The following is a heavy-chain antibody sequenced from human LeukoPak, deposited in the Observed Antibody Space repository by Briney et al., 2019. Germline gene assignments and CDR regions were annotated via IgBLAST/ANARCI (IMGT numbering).Heavy chain of an antibody. CDR1: GGSIDNYC. CDR2: ILYSGTT. V-gene: IGHV4-59*01. D-gene: IGHD6-13*01. J-gene: IGHJ4*02. CDR3: ARDLELGY. Sequence: PSETLSLTCTGSGGSIDNYCWSWLRQPPGEGLEWIGHILYSGTTSYTPSLRSRVTISLDASKKQFALKLTSVTAADTAVYYCARDLELGYWGQGILVTVSS.